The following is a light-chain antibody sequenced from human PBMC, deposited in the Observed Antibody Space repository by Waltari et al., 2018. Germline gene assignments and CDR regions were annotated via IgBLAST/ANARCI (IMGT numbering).Light chain of an antibody. CDR3: QQSSSPPHT. CDR1: QSISSY. J-gene: IGKJ2*01. V-gene: IGKV1-39*01. CDR2: AAS. Sequence: DIQMTQSPSSLSPSVGERVTISCRASQSISSYLNWYQQRPGKAPKLLIYAASTLQSGVPARFSGSGSGTDFTLTIISLQPEDSATYYCQQSSSPPHTFGQGTKVEIK.